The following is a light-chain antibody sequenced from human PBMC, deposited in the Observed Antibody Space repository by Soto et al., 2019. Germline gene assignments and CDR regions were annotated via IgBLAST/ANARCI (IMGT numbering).Light chain of an antibody. CDR1: QSVSSY. J-gene: IGKJ5*01. V-gene: IGKV3-11*01. CDR3: QQRSTWPLT. Sequence: EIVLTQSPATLSLSPGERATLSCRASQSVSSYLAWYQQKPGQAPRLLIYDTSNRATGIPARFSGSGSGTDFTLTISSLEPEDFAVYYCQQRSTWPLTFGQGTRLETK. CDR2: DTS.